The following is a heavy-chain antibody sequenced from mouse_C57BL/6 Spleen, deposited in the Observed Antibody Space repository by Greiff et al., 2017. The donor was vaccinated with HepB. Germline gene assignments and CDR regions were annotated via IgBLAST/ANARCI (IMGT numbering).Heavy chain of an antibody. CDR3: TREAVGLRSPFAY. D-gene: IGHD2-4*01. J-gene: IGHJ3*01. CDR2: IDPETGGT. CDR1: GYTFTDYE. V-gene: IGHV1-15*01. Sequence: VQLQQSGAELVRPGASVTLSCKASGYTFTDYEMHWVKQTPVHGLEWIGAIDPETGGTAYNQKFKGKATLTADKSSSPAYMGLRSLTSEDSAVYYCTREAVGLRSPFAYWGQGTLVTVSA.